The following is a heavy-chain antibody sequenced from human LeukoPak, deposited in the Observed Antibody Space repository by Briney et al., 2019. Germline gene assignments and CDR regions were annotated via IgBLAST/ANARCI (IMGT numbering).Heavy chain of an antibody. Sequence: GGSLRLSCAASGFTFSSYSMNWVRQAPGKGLEWVSSISSSSSYIYYTDSVKGRFTISRDNAKNSLYLQMNSLRAEDTAVYYCARDLEEYYYGSGGFDYWGQGTLVTVS. V-gene: IGHV3-21*01. D-gene: IGHD3-10*01. CDR1: GFTFSSYS. CDR3: ARDLEEYYYGSGGFDY. CDR2: ISSSSSYI. J-gene: IGHJ4*02.